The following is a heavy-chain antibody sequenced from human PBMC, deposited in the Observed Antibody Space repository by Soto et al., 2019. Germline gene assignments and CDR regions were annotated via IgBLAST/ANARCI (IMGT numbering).Heavy chain of an antibody. CDR3: AREGDGDGGSYLDPFDY. V-gene: IGHV1-18*01. D-gene: IGHD1-26*01. Sequence: QVQLVQSGAEVKKPGASVKASCKASGYTFTSYGISCVRQAPGQGLEWMVWISAYNGNTNYAQKLQGRVTMTTDTSTSTAYMELRSLRSDYTAVYYCAREGDGDGGSYLDPFDYWSQGTLVTVSS. J-gene: IGHJ4*02. CDR2: ISAYNGNT. CDR1: GYTFTSYG.